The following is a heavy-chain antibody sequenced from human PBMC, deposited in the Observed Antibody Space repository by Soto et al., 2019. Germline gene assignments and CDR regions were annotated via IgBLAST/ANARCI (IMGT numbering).Heavy chain of an antibody. J-gene: IGHJ4*02. CDR2: INYKRRSV. CDR3: AKHISLRRWGYLVVDY. CDR1: GFTFDVYA. Sequence: EVQLVESGGGWVQPGRSLRLSCAASGFTFDVYAMHWVRQAPGKGLEWVSGINYKRRSVAYADSVKGRFTISRENAKNSLHPQMNSLRAEDTADYYCAKHISLRRWGYLVVDYWGLGTLGTV. D-gene: IGHD2-15*01. V-gene: IGHV3-9*01.